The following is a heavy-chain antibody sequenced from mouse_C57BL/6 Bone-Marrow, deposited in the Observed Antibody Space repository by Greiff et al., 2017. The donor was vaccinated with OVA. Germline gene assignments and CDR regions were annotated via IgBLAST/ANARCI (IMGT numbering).Heavy chain of an antibody. J-gene: IGHJ4*01. D-gene: IGHD4-1*01. CDR3: ANCLYYYAMDY. CDR1: GYTFTSYW. CDR2: IYPGSGST. V-gene: IGHV1-55*01. Sequence: QVQLQQPGAELVKPGASVKMSCKASGYTFTSYWITWVKQRPGQGLEWIGDIYPGSGSTNYNEKFKSNATLTVDTSSNTAYMQLSSLTSEDSAVYYCANCLYYYAMDYWGQGTSVTVSS.